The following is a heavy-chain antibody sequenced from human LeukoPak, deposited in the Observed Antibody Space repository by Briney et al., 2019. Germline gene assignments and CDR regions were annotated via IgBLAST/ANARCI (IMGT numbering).Heavy chain of an antibody. V-gene: IGHV1-24*01. D-gene: IGHD5-12*01. Sequence: ASVKVSCKVSGNTLTDLSIHWVRQAPGKGLDWMGGFDPEDAEIIYAEKFQDRVTMTEDPSTDTAYLELSSLRSEDTAVYYCARDAAPPRDIVATYFDYWGQGTLVTVSS. J-gene: IGHJ4*02. CDR3: ARDAAPPRDIVATYFDY. CDR2: FDPEDAEI. CDR1: GNTLTDLS.